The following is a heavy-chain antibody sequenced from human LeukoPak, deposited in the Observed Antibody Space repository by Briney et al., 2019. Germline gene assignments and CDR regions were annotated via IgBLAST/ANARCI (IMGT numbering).Heavy chain of an antibody. D-gene: IGHD3-3*01. CDR3: ASEAPLWRSGTPREAFDI. Sequence: SETLSLTCTVSGGSISSYYWSWIRQPPGKGLEWIGYIYYSGSTNYNPSLKSRVTISVDTSKNQFSLKLSSVTAADTAVYYCASEAPLWRSGTPREAFDIWGQGTMVTVSA. V-gene: IGHV4-59*01. CDR1: GGSISSYY. J-gene: IGHJ3*02. CDR2: IYYSGST.